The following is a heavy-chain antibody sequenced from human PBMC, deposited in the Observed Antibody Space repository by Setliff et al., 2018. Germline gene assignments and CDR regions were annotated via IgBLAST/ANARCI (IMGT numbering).Heavy chain of an antibody. V-gene: IGHV4-59*01. CDR2: IYHNGNT. J-gene: IGHJ6*02. CDR1: GGSISPYF. CDR3: VRDRTAYSYGLDV. Sequence: SETLSLTCTVSGGSISPYFWSWIRQPPGKGLEWIGYIYHNGNTNFNPSLKARVTMSVDPSKNQFALNLRSVTAADTAVYYCVRDRTAYSYGLDVWAQGTTVTVSS. D-gene: IGHD5-18*01.